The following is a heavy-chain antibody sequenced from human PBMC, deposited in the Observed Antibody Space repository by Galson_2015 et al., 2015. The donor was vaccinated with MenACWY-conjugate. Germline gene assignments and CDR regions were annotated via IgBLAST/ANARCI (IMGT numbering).Heavy chain of an antibody. CDR3: AKGGYCSGGSCYGGFDG. CDR1: GFTFSSYA. Sequence: SLRLSCAASGFTFSSYAMSWVRQAPGKGLEWASSFSGSGDSTYYADSVKGRFTISRDNSKNTLYLQMNSLRAEDTAVYYCAKGGYCSGGSCYGGFDGWGQGTLVTVSS. J-gene: IGHJ4*02. CDR2: FSGSGDST. D-gene: IGHD2-15*01. V-gene: IGHV3-23*01.